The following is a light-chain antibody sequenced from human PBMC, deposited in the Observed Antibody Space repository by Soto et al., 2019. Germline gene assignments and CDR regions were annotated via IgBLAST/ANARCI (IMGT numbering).Light chain of an antibody. J-gene: IGKJ4*01. CDR3: QQLNSFPLT. CDR1: QGISNN. V-gene: IGKV1-9*01. Sequence: IQLTQSPSSLSAFVGDRVTITCRASQGISNNLAWYHQEPGKAPKLLIYAASTLQSGVPSRLSGSGSGTDFNLTINGLQPEDFATYYCQQLNSFPLTFGGGTKVEIK. CDR2: AAS.